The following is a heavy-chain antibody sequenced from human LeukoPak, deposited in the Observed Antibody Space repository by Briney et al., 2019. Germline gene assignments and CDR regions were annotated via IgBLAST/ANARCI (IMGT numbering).Heavy chain of an antibody. CDR2: ISYDGSNK. J-gene: IGHJ3*02. CDR3: ARDNRMVRGVILSGAFDI. D-gene: IGHD3-10*01. V-gene: IGHV3-30*04. Sequence: RGSLRLSCAASGFTFSSYAMHWVRQAPGKGLEWVAVISYDGSNKYYADSVKGRFTISRDNSKNTLYLQMNSLRAEDTAVYYCARDNRMVRGVILSGAFDIWGQGTMVTVSS. CDR1: GFTFSSYA.